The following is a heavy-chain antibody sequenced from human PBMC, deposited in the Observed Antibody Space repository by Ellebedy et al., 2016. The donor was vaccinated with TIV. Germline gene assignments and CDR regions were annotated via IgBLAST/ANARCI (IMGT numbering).Heavy chain of an antibody. Sequence: MPSETLSLTCTVSYASISRYYWSSIRQPPGKGLEWIGYIYYSGSTNYNPSLESRVNIELDTSKNQLSRKMSSVTAADTAVYYCATGPNQDFFDYWGQGTQVTVSS. CDR2: IYYSGST. J-gene: IGHJ4*02. CDR1: YASISRYY. D-gene: IGHD1-14*01. CDR3: ATGPNQDFFDY. V-gene: IGHV4-59*01.